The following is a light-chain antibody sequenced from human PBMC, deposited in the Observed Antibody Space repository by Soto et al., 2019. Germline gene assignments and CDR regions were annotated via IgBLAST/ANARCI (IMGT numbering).Light chain of an antibody. CDR1: QTISRN. Sequence: EIVMTQSPATLSVSPGERATLSCRASQTISRNLAWYQQRPGQAPRLLMFGASTRAPGIPARFSGSGSGTEFTLTISSLQSEDFAVYFCHQYENWPKTCGQGTKGDIK. CDR2: GAS. V-gene: IGKV3-15*01. CDR3: HQYENWPKT. J-gene: IGKJ1*01.